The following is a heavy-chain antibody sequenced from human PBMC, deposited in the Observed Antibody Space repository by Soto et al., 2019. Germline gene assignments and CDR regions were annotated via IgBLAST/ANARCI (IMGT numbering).Heavy chain of an antibody. V-gene: IGHV1-18*01. CDR2: ISAYNGNT. Sequence: QVQLVQSGAEVKKPGASVKVSCKASGYTFTTYGISWVRQAPGQGLEWMGWISAYNGNTRYAQNLQGRVTMTTDTSTRTAYMEVGSLRSDDTAVYYCAREGQVADTIYFQHWGQGTLVTVSS. J-gene: IGHJ1*01. D-gene: IGHD6-19*01. CDR1: GYTFTTYG. CDR3: AREGQVADTIYFQH.